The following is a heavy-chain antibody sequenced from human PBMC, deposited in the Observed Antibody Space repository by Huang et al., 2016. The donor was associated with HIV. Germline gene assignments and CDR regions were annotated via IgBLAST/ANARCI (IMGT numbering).Heavy chain of an antibody. CDR1: EYTLTELS. V-gene: IGHV1-24*01. D-gene: IGHD3-9*01. Sequence: QVQLVQSRAEVKKPGASVKVSCKVSEYTLTELSIHWVHQPPGKGLEWMGGFDPEIGETIDAQKFQGRVTMTEDTSTETAFMELSGLRPEDTAVYYCATGFDVFFDFWGQGTLVTVSS. J-gene: IGHJ4*02. CDR2: FDPEIGET. CDR3: ATGFDVFFDF.